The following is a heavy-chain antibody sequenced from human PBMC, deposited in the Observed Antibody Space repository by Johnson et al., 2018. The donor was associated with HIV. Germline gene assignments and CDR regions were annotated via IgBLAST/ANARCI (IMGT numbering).Heavy chain of an antibody. J-gene: IGHJ3*02. CDR3: ARSPQIVVVTSVHDAFDI. CDR1: GFTFDDYA. D-gene: IGHD2-21*02. CDR2: LSWNSGTV. V-gene: IGHV3-9*01. Sequence: VQLVESGGGVVQPGRSLRLSCAASGFTFDDYAMHWVRQAPGKGLEWVSGLSWNSGTVAYADSVKGRFTISRDNARKSLYLQMNSLRAEDTAVYFCARSPQIVVVTSVHDAFDIWGQGTRVIVSS.